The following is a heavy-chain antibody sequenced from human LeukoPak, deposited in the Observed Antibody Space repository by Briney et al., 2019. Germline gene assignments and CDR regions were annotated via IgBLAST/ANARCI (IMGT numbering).Heavy chain of an antibody. CDR3: ARQYCSGGSCYSTHFDY. CDR2: IYPGDSDT. CDR1: GYSFTSYW. J-gene: IGHJ4*02. Sequence: GESLKISCKGSGYSFTSYWIGWVRQMPGKGLEWMGIIYPGDSDTRYSPSFQGQVTISADKSISTAYLQWSSPKASDTAMYYCARQYCSGGSCYSTHFDYWGQGTLVTVSS. D-gene: IGHD2-15*01. V-gene: IGHV5-51*01.